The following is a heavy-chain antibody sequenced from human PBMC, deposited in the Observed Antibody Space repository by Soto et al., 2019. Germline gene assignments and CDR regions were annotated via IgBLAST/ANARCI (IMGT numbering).Heavy chain of an antibody. CDR3: AKGSVIVVLPAAILNYYYYGMYV. CDR1: GFTFSSYG. J-gene: IGHJ6*01. Sequence: QVQLVESGGGVVQPGRSLRLSCAASGFTFSSYGMHWVRQAPGKGLEWVAVISYDGSNKYYADSVKGRFTISRDNSKNTLYLQMNSLRAAETGVYYCAKGSVIVVLPAAILNYYYYGMYVLGQGTTVTRSS. CDR2: ISYDGSNK. D-gene: IGHD2-2*02. V-gene: IGHV3-30*18.